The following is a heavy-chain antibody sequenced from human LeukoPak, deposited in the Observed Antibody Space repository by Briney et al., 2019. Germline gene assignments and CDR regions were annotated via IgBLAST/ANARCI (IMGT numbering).Heavy chain of an antibody. CDR1: GGTFSNYA. CDR2: ITPIFGTA. Sequence: SVKVSCKASGGTFSNYAINWVRQAPGQGLEWMGGITPIFGTANYAQKFQGRVTITADESTSTAYMELSSLRSEDTAVYYCAGYPEGPVVPAAMGSDYYYYMDVWGKGTTVTVSS. V-gene: IGHV1-69*13. CDR3: AGYPEGPVVPAAMGSDYYYYMDV. D-gene: IGHD2-2*01. J-gene: IGHJ6*03.